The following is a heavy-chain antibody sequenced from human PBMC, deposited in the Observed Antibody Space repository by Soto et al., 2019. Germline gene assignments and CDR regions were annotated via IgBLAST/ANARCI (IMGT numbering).Heavy chain of an antibody. CDR3: ARQGVQFSYGYSTLGNWFDP. CDR2: IYYSGST. Sequence: SETLSLTCTVSGGSISSSSYYWGWIRQPPGKGLEWIGSIYYSGSTYYNPSLKSRVTISVDTSKNQFSLKLSSVTAADTAVYYCARQGVQFSYGYSTLGNWFDPWGQGTLVTVSS. CDR1: GGSISSSSYY. D-gene: IGHD5-18*01. V-gene: IGHV4-39*01. J-gene: IGHJ5*02.